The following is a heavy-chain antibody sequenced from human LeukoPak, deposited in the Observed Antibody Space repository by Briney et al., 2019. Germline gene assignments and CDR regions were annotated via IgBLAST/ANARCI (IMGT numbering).Heavy chain of an antibody. J-gene: IGHJ5*02. CDR3: AREGIVVVPAATYNWFDP. CDR2: IIPIFGTA. Sequence: ASVKVSCKASGGTFISYAISWVRQAPGQGLEWMGGIIPIFGTANYAQKFQGRVTITADESTSTAYMELSSLRSEDTAVYYCAREGIVVVPAATYNWFDPWGQGTLVTVS. CDR1: GGTFISYA. V-gene: IGHV1-69*13. D-gene: IGHD2-2*01.